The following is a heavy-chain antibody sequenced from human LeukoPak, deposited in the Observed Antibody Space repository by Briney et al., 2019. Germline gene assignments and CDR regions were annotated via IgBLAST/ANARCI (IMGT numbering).Heavy chain of an antibody. CDR2: IRSKAYGGTT. J-gene: IGHJ4*02. Sequence: GGSLRLSCTASGFTFGDYAMSWVRQAPGKGLDWVGFIRSKAYGGTTEYAASVKGRFTISRDDSKSIAYLQMNSLKTEDTAVYYCTRASDDSLTFDYWGQGTLVTVSS. CDR1: GFTFGDYA. CDR3: TRASDDSLTFDY. D-gene: IGHD3-3*01. V-gene: IGHV3-49*04.